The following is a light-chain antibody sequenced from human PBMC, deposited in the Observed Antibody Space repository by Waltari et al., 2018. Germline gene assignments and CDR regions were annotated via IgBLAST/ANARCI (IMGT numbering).Light chain of an antibody. Sequence: SSELTQDPAVSVALGQTGRITCQGDSRRNYYVSWYQQKQGQAPLLVMYGHNNRPSGIPDRFSGSSSGNTASLTITGAQAEDEADYYCNSRDTSTNRWVFGGGTKLTVL. CDR2: GHN. CDR3: NSRDTSTNRWV. J-gene: IGLJ3*02. CDR1: SRRNYY. V-gene: IGLV3-19*01.